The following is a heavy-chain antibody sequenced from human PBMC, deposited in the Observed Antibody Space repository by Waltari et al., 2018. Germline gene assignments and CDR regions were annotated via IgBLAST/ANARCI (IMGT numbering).Heavy chain of an antibody. Sequence: QVQLQESGPGLVKPSGTLSLTCAVSGGSISSSNWWSWVRQPPGKGLEWIGEITHSGSTDYNPSLESRVTISVDKSKNQFSLKLSAVTAADTAVYYCAAKPPSSQWLVYSWFDPWGQGTLVTVSS. J-gene: IGHJ5*02. CDR3: AAKPPSSQWLVYSWFDP. D-gene: IGHD6-19*01. V-gene: IGHV4-4*02. CDR2: ITHSGST. CDR1: GGSISSSNW.